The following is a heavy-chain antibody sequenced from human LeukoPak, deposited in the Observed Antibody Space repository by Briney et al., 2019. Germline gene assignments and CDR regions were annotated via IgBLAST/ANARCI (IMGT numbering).Heavy chain of an antibody. CDR1: GFTFSSYE. CDR3: ATVFNYDILTGYITLEDY. V-gene: IGHV3-48*03. Sequence: GGSLRLSCAASGFTFSSYEMNWVRQAPGKGLEWVSYISSSGSIIYYADSVKGRFTISRDNDKNSLYLQMNSLRAEDTAVYYCATVFNYDILTGYITLEDYWGQGTLVTVSS. J-gene: IGHJ4*02. D-gene: IGHD3-9*01. CDR2: ISSSGSII.